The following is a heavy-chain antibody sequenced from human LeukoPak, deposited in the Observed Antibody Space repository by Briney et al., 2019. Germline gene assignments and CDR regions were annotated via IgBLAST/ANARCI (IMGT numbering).Heavy chain of an antibody. V-gene: IGHV3-48*03. CDR3: TREGSTSGFFD. CDR1: GFIFSSFE. Sequence: GGSLRLSSAVYGFIFSSFEMNWVRQAPGRGREWMSYINRSGDPRDYADSVKGRFTISRDNAKNSLFLQMNSLRAEDTAVYYCTREGSTSGFFDWGQGTLVTVSS. CDR2: INRSGDPR. D-gene: IGHD3-22*01. J-gene: IGHJ4*02.